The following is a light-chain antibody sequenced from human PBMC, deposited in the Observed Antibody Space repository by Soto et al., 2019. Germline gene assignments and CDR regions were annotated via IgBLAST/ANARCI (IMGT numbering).Light chain of an antibody. J-gene: IGLJ1*01. CDR1: SSDVGSYNL. V-gene: IGLV2-23*02. CDR3: CSYAGSSTLGV. Sequence: QSVLTQPASVSGSPGQSITISCTGTSSDVGSYNLVSWYQQHPGKAPKLMIYEVSKRPSGVSNRFSGSKSGNTASLTISGLQVEDEADYYCCSYAGSSTLGVFGTGTKVTVL. CDR2: EVS.